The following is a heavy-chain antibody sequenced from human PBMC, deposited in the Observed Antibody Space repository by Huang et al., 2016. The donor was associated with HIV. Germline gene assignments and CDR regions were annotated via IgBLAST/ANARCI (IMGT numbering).Heavy chain of an antibody. CDR2: IDYSGFT. CDR3: ARHMDCSSSSCLAGGHERGPFDM. Sequence: QLQLQESGPGLVKPSETLSLTCSVSGGSISSRSHYWGWIRQPPGKGLGWIGSIDYSGFTFYNPSLKSRVTISVDRSKNQFSLRLSAVTAADTSVYYCARHMDCSSSSCLAGGHERGPFDMWGQGTVVTVSS. J-gene: IGHJ3*02. CDR1: GGSISSRSHY. D-gene: IGHD2-2*01. V-gene: IGHV4-39*01.